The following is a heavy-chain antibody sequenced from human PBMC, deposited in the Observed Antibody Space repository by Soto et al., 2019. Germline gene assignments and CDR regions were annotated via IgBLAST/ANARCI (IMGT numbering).Heavy chain of an antibody. D-gene: IGHD4-4*01. J-gene: IGHJ5*02. CDR2: ISSASDYS. V-gene: IGHV3-11*06. Sequence: GGSLRLSCTASGFTFSDYYMSWIRQAPGKGLEWISYISSASDYSTYADSVKGRFTISRDNAKNSLYLQSNNVRPDDTALYFCARHDYSNEHWFDTWGLGTAVTVSS. CDR3: ARHDYSNEHWFDT. CDR1: GFTFSDYY.